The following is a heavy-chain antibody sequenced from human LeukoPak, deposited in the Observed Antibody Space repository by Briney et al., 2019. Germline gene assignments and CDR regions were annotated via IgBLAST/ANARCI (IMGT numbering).Heavy chain of an antibody. CDR3: AREDCSSTSCHDAFDI. V-gene: IGHV4-59*12. D-gene: IGHD2-2*01. CDR1: GGSISSYY. J-gene: IGHJ3*02. Sequence: SETLSLTCTVSGGSISSYYWSWIRQPPGKGLEWIGYIYYSGSTNYNPSLKSRVTISVDTSKNQFSLKLSSVTAADTAVYYCAREDCSSTSCHDAFDIWGQGTMVTVSS. CDR2: IYYSGST.